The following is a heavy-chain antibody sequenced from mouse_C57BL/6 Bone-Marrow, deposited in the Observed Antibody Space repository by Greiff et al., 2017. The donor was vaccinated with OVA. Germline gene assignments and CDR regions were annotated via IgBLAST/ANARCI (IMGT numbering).Heavy chain of an antibody. CDR3: ARSSNWDDY. D-gene: IGHD4-1*01. CDR2: IYPSDSET. V-gene: IGHV1-61*01. J-gene: IGHJ2*01. CDR1: GHTFTSYW. Sequence: QVQLQQPGAELVRPGSSVKLSCKASGHTFTSYWMDWVKQRPGQGLEWIGNIYPSDSETHYNQKFKDKATLTVDKSSSTAYMQLSSLTSEDSAVYYCARSSNWDDYWGQGTTLTVSS.